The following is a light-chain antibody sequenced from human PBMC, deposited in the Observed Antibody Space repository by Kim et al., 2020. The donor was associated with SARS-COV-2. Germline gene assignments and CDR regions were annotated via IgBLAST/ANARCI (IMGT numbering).Light chain of an antibody. J-gene: IGKJ2*01. CDR1: QSVGTN. Sequence: LSVAPGEGPPLSCRASQSVGTNLAWYQRKPGQAPRLLIYGASTRATGIPARFSGSGSGTDFTLSISSLQSEDFAVYFCQHYSDWPQFGQGTKLEI. CDR3: QHYSDWPQ. CDR2: GAS. V-gene: IGKV3-15*01.